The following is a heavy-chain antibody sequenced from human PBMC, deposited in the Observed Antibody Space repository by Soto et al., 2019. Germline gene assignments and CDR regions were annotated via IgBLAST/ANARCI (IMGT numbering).Heavy chain of an antibody. CDR3: APERGDCSGGSCSAGGWFDP. J-gene: IGHJ5*02. CDR2: ISGSGGST. D-gene: IGHD2-15*01. Sequence: GGSLRLSCAASGFTFSSYAMSWVRQAPGKGLEWVSAISGSGGSTYYADSVKGRFTISRDNSKNTLYLQMNSLRAEDTAVYYCAPERGDCSGGSCSAGGWFDPWGQGTLVTVSS. CDR1: GFTFSSYA. V-gene: IGHV3-23*01.